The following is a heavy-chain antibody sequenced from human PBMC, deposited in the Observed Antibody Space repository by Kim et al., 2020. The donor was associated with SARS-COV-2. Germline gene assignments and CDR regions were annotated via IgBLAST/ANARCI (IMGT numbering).Heavy chain of an antibody. J-gene: IGHJ4*02. Sequence: SETLSLTCTVSGGSISGYYWSWIRQPPGKGLEWIGYIYYSGSAKYNPSLKSRVTMSVDTPKNQFSLKLSSVTAADTAVYYCAKYESYGSGSPKAFDHWGQATLVPVSS. D-gene: IGHD3-10*01. V-gene: IGHV4-59*01. CDR1: GGSISGYY. CDR2: IYYSGSA. CDR3: AKYESYGSGSPKAFDH.